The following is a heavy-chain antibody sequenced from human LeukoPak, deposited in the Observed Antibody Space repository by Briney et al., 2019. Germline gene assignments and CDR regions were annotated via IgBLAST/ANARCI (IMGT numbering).Heavy chain of an antibody. V-gene: IGHV3-7*01. CDR2: IKQDGSEK. J-gene: IGHJ6*04. CDR3: AELGITMIGGV. D-gene: IGHD3-10*02. CDR1: GFTFTTYW. Sequence: GGSLRLSCAASGFTFTTYWMTWVRQAPGKGLEWVANIKQDGSEKYYVDSVKGRFTISRDTTKNSLYLQMNSLRAEDTAVYYCAELGITMIGGVWGKGTTVTISS.